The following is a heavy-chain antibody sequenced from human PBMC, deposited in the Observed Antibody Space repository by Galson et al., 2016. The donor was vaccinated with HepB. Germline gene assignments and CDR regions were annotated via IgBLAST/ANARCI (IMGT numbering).Heavy chain of an antibody. Sequence: QSGAEVKKPGESLKISCKASGYSFTVFWIGWVRQMPGKGLELMGIIYPGNSHTIYSPTFQGQVTIPADKSIPTAYLQWNTLRASDTAMYYCAAQGGTSSDYWGQGTLVTVSS. V-gene: IGHV5-51*01. D-gene: IGHD2-2*01. CDR1: GYSFTVFW. J-gene: IGHJ4*02. CDR2: IYPGNSHT. CDR3: AAQGGTSSDY.